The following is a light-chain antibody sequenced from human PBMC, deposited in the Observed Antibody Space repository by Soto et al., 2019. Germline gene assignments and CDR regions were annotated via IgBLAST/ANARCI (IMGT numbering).Light chain of an antibody. J-gene: IGLJ2*01. CDR1: SNDVGGYNY. Sequence: QSALTQPPSASGSPGQSVTISCTGTSNDVGGYNYVSWYQQHTGKVPKVMIYEVTKRPSGVPDRFSGSKSGNTASLTVSGLQAEDEADYYCGSCAGSEKYVVFGGGTKLTVL. CDR3: GSCAGSEKYVV. V-gene: IGLV2-8*01. CDR2: EVT.